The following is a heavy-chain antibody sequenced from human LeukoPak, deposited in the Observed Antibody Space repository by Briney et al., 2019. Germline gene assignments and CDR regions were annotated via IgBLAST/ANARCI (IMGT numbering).Heavy chain of an antibody. CDR1: GGSISSGDYY. Sequence: SETLSLTCTVSGGSISSGDYYWSWIRQPPGKGLEWIVYIYYSGSTYYNPSLKSRVTISVDTSKNQFSLKLSSVTAADTAVYYCARADAYCSSTSCYFLFDPWGQGTLVTVSS. CDR3: ARADAYCSSTSCYFLFDP. D-gene: IGHD2-2*01. V-gene: IGHV4-30-4*08. CDR2: IYYSGST. J-gene: IGHJ5*02.